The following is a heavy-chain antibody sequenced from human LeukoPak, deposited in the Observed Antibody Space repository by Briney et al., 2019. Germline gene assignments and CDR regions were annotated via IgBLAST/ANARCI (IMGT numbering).Heavy chain of an antibody. CDR1: GFTFSSYS. Sequence: GGSLRLSCAASGFTFSSYSMNWVRQAPGKGLEWVSSISSSSSYIYYADSVKGRFTISRDNAKNSLYLQMNSLRAEDMALYYCAKGIGDYRLPRLDYWGQGTLVTVSS. CDR2: ISSSSSYI. D-gene: IGHD4-17*01. J-gene: IGHJ4*02. V-gene: IGHV3-21*04. CDR3: AKGIGDYRLPRLDY.